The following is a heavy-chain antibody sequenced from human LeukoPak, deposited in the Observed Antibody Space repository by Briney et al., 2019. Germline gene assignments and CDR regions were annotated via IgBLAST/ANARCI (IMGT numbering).Heavy chain of an antibody. CDR2: MNPNSGNR. CDR1: GYTFTSYD. CDR3: ARNGYYGSFYYYMDV. J-gene: IGHJ6*03. V-gene: IGHV1-8*01. D-gene: IGHD3-10*01. Sequence: ASVKVSCKASGYTFTSYDINWLRQATGQGREGRGWMNPNSGNRVYEHKFQGRVTMTRDTSINTAYLELNSLRSDDTAVYYCARNGYYGSFYYYMDVWGKGTTVTVSS.